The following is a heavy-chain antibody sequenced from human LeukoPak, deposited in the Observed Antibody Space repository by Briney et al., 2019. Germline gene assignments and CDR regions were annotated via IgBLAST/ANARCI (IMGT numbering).Heavy chain of an antibody. CDR3: ARVSTVPTRGWFDP. J-gene: IGHJ5*02. D-gene: IGHD4-17*01. CDR1: GFTFSSYS. CDR2: ISSSSSTI. Sequence: GGSLRLSWAASGFTFSSYSISWVRQAPGKGLEWVSDISSSSSTIYYADSVKGRFTISRDNAKSSLYLQMNSLRDEDTAVYYCARVSTVPTRGWFDPWGQGTLVTVSS. V-gene: IGHV3-48*02.